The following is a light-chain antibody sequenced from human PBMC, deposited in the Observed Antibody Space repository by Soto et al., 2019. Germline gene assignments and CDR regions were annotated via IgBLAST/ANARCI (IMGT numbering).Light chain of an antibody. Sequence: DIQMTQSPSSLSASVGDRVTITCRASQSISSYLNWYQQKPGKATKLLSYAASSLQSGVPSRFSGSGSGTDFTLTISSLQPEDFATYYCQQSRTCGQGTKLEIK. V-gene: IGKV1-39*01. CDR1: QSISSY. J-gene: IGKJ2*01. CDR3: QQSRT. CDR2: AAS.